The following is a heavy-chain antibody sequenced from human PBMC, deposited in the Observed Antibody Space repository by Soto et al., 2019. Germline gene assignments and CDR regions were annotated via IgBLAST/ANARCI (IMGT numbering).Heavy chain of an antibody. Sequence: PSETLSLTCAVYGGSFSGYYWSWIRQPPGKGLEWIGEINHSGSTNYNPSPKSRVTISVDTSKNQFSLKLSSVTAADTAAYYCARGGRSSGYYYSHYYYGMDVWGQGTTVTVSS. CDR1: GGSFSGYY. CDR2: INHSGST. J-gene: IGHJ6*02. CDR3: ARGGRSSGYYYSHYYYGMDV. D-gene: IGHD3-22*01. V-gene: IGHV4-34*01.